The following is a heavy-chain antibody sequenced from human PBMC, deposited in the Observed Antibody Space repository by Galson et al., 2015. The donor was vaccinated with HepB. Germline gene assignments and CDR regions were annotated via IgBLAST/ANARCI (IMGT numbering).Heavy chain of an antibody. J-gene: IGHJ4*02. D-gene: IGHD5-18*01. V-gene: IGHV1-69*06. Sequence: SVKVSCKASGGTFSSYAISWVRQAPGQGLEWMGGIIPIFGTANYAQKFQGRVTITADKSTSTAYMELSSLRSEDTAVYYCATAQRGYSYGTDYFDYWGQGTLVTVSS. CDR3: ATAQRGYSYGTDYFDY. CDR1: GGTFSSYA. CDR2: IIPIFGTA.